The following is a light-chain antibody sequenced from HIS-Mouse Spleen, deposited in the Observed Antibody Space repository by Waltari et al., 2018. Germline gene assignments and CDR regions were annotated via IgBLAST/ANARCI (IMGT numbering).Light chain of an antibody. CDR2: VVS. CDR1: SSDVGGYNY. CDR3: SSYTSSSFNVV. Sequence: QSALTQPASVSGSPGQSITISCTGTSSDVGGYNYVSWYQQHPGKAPKLMIYVVSNRTSGVSKRLSGSKSGNTASLTSSGLQAEDEADYYCSSYTSSSFNVVFGGGTKLTVL. V-gene: IGLV2-14*03. J-gene: IGLJ2*01.